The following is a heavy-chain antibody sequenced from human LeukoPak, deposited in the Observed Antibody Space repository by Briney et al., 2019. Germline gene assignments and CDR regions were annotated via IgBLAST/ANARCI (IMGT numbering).Heavy chain of an antibody. J-gene: IGHJ4*02. CDR2: IIPIFGTA. CDR3: AREPIGGWGWLRFDY. CDR1: GGTFSSYA. Sequence: GASVKVSCKASGGTFSSYAISWVRQAPGQGLEWMGGIIPIFGTANYAQKFQGRVTITADESTSTAYMELSSLRSEDTAVYYCAREPIGGWGWLRFDYWGQGTLVTVSS. V-gene: IGHV1-69*13. D-gene: IGHD5-12*01.